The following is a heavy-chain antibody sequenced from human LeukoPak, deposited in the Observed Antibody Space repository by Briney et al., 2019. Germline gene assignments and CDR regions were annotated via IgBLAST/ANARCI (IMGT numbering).Heavy chain of an antibody. V-gene: IGHV4-59*08. CDR1: GASISSYY. J-gene: IGHJ4*02. CDR3: ARHGYSGSYSDFDY. D-gene: IGHD1-26*01. Sequence: PSETLSLTCSVSGASISSYYWSWIRQPPGKGLEWIGYVFYSGSTNYNPSLKSRVTLSLDTSKNQLSLRLSSVTAADTAVYYCARHGYSGSYSDFDYWGQGTLVTVSS. CDR2: VFYSGST.